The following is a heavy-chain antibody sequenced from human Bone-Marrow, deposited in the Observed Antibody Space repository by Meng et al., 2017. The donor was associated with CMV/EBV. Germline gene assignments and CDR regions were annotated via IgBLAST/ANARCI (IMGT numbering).Heavy chain of an antibody. V-gene: IGHV1-18*01. D-gene: IGHD2/OR15-2a*01. CDR3: VRDRRLYFLMGEYYLDH. CDR1: TLSNNG. Sequence: TLSNNGVTWVRQDPGKGLELVGWISGYDGDTKYVQKFQGRVTLTADTSTNTAYLELRTLRSDDTAVYYCVRDRRLYFLMGEYYLDHWGQGTLVTVSS. J-gene: IGHJ4*02. CDR2: ISGYDGDT.